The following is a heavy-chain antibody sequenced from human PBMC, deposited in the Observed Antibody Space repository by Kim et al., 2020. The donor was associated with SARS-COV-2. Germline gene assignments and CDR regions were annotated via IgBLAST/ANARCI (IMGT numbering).Heavy chain of an antibody. D-gene: IGHD3-16*01. Sequence: YSPSRKSRVTISVDKSKNHFSLNLKSVTAADTAVYYCAKAGDTNSWYYFDSWGQGTQVTVSS. J-gene: IGHJ4*02. CDR3: AKAGDTNSWYYFDS. V-gene: IGHV4-4*02.